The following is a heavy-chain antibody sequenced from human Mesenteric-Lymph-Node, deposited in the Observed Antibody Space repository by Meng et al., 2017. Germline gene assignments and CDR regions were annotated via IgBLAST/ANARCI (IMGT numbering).Heavy chain of an antibody. CDR2: IYTSGST. CDR3: ASEDISGSYAYYFDY. J-gene: IGHJ4*02. D-gene: IGHD1-26*01. V-gene: IGHV4-61*02. Sequence: QPEDSGPGPVEPSQTLSLTCTVSGGSISSGYYYWSWIRQPAGKGLEWIGRIYTSGSTNYNPSLKSRVTISVDTSKNQFSLKLSSVTAADTAVYYCASEDISGSYAYYFDYWGQGTLVTVSS. CDR1: GGSISSGYYY.